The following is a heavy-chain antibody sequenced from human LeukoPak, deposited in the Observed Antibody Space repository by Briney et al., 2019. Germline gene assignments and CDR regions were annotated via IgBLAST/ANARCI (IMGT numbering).Heavy chain of an antibody. V-gene: IGHV3-21*01. CDR2: ISSSSSYI. CDR3: ARDGVFSSDFDY. J-gene: IGHJ4*01. D-gene: IGHD3-16*01. CDR1: EFTFSSYS. Sequence: GALRLSCAASEFTFSSYSMNWVRQAPGKGLEWVSSISSSSSYIYYADSVMGRFTISRDNAKNSLYLQMNSLRAEDTAVYYCARDGVFSSDFDYWGQGTPVTVSS.